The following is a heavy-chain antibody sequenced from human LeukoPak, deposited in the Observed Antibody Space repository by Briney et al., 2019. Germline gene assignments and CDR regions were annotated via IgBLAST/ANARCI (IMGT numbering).Heavy chain of an antibody. CDR3: AKRSGAGELLLNFDY. V-gene: IGHV3-23*01. J-gene: IGHJ4*02. CDR1: GFTFSSSG. Sequence: SGGSLRLSCAASGFTFSSSGMSWVRQAPGKGLEWVSAISGSGGSTYYAGSVKGRFTISRDNSKNTLYLQMNSLRAEDTAVYYCAKRSGAGELLLNFDYWGQGTLVTVSS. D-gene: IGHD3-10*01. CDR2: ISGSGGST.